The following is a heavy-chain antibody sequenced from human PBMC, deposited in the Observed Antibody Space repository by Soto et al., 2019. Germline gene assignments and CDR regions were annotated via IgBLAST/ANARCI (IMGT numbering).Heavy chain of an antibody. CDR2: INVSGAST. V-gene: IGHV3-23*01. D-gene: IGHD6-19*01. J-gene: IGHJ4*02. CDR1: GFTFDAHG. CDR3: VKDTQWLETFLDS. Sequence: GVTMRLSCAASGFTFDAHGMAWVRQSPGKGLQWVSSINVSGASTYYVESVQGLFTVSRENSGHTLYLQMNDLKPDDTAIYYCVKDTQWLETFLDSWAQGTLVTVYS.